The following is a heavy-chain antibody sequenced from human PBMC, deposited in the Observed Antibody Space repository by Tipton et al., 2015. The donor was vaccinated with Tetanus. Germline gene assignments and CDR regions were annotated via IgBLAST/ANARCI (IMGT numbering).Heavy chain of an antibody. Sequence: VQLVQSGGEVKKPGESLKISCKGSGYIFNNYWIGWVRQKPGKGLEWMGIIYPGDSDTRYSPSFQGQVTISVDKSINTVYLQWSSLKASDTSMFYCARANCTDGVCNFDFWGQGALVTVAS. J-gene: IGHJ4*02. V-gene: IGHV5-51*01. CDR3: ARANCTDGVCNFDF. CDR1: GYIFNNYW. D-gene: IGHD2-8*01. CDR2: IYPGDSDT.